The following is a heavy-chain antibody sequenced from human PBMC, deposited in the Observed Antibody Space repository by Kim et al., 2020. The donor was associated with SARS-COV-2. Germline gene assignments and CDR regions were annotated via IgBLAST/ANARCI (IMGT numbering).Heavy chain of an antibody. V-gene: IGHV5-51*01. D-gene: IGHD6-6*01. J-gene: IGHJ6*02. Sequence: GESLKISCKGSGYSFTSYWIGWVRQMPGKGLEWMGIIYPGDSDTRYSPSFQGQVTISADKSISTAYLQWSSLKASDTAMYYCARRGIAARRARKNYYYYGMDVWGQGTPVTVSS. CDR1: GYSFTSYW. CDR2: IYPGDSDT. CDR3: ARRGIAARRARKNYYYYGMDV.